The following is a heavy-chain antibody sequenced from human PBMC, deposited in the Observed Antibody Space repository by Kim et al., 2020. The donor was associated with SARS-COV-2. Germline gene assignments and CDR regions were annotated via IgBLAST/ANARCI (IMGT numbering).Heavy chain of an antibody. Sequence: GGSLRLSCAASGFTFSSYSMNWVRQAPGKGLEWVSSISSSSSYIYYADSVKGRFTISRDNAKNSLYLQMNSLRAEDTAVYYCAREYGVILTGYRELNGHWFDPWGQGTLVTVSS. CDR2: ISSSSSYI. J-gene: IGHJ5*02. CDR1: GFTFSSYS. D-gene: IGHD3-9*01. V-gene: IGHV3-21*01. CDR3: AREYGVILTGYRELNGHWFDP.